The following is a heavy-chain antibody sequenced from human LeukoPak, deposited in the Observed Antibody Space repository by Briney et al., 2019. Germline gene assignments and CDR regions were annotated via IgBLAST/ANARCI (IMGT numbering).Heavy chain of an antibody. V-gene: IGHV4-34*01. CDR2: INHSGST. Sequence: SETLSLTCAVYGGSFSGYYWSWIRQPPGKGLEWIGEINHSGSTNYNPSLKSRVTISVDTSKNQFSLKLSSVTAADTAVYYCARGAHSSGWYGDWFDPWGQGTLVTVSS. J-gene: IGHJ5*02. D-gene: IGHD6-19*01. CDR3: ARGAHSSGWYGDWFDP. CDR1: GGSFSGYY.